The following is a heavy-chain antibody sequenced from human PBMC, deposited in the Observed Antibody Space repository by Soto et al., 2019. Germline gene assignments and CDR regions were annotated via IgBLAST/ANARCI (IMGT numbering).Heavy chain of an antibody. CDR1: GFSFSAHG. V-gene: IGHV3-33*01. CDR3: GGEDLFCGNRLDH. J-gene: IGHJ4*02. CDR2: INDGSEE. Sequence: QVQLVESGGGVVRPGTSLRLSCAATGFSFSAHGMHWVRQAPGKGLEWLAVINDGSEEGYADSVRGRFTISRDNARNILYLQMDNLRAGDSALYYCGGEDLFCGNRLDHWGQGTLVTVSS. D-gene: IGHD2-21*01.